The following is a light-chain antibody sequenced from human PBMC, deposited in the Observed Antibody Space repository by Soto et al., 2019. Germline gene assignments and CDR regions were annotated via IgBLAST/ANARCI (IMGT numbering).Light chain of an antibody. J-gene: IGLJ2*01. CDR3: QSYDSILSGSGG. CDR1: SSNIGAGYD. Sequence: QSVLTQPPSVSGAPGQRVTISCTGSSSNIGAGYDVHWYQQLPGTAPKLLIYGNSNRPSGVPDRFSGSKSGTSASLAITGRRAEGGADYYCQSYDSILSGSGGFGGGTKRTVL. V-gene: IGLV1-40*01. CDR2: GNS.